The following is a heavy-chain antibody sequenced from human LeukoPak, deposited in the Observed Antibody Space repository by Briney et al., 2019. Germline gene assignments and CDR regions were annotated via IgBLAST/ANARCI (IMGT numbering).Heavy chain of an antibody. Sequence: SETLSLTCTVSGGSISSYYWSWIRQPPGKGLEWIGYIYYSGSTNYNPSLKSRVTISVDTSKNQFSLKLSSVTAADTAVYYCARHDNYGRAFDIWGQGTMVTVSS. CDR2: IYYSGST. D-gene: IGHD4-17*01. J-gene: IGHJ3*02. V-gene: IGHV4-59*08. CDR3: ARHDNYGRAFDI. CDR1: GGSISSYY.